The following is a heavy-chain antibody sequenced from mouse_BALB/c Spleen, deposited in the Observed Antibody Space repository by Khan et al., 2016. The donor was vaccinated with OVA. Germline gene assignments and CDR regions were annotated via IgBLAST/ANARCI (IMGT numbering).Heavy chain of an antibody. CDR2: IFPGSDTP. V-gene: IGHV1-77*01. Sequence: VQLQESGPELVKPGASLKVSCKASGYTFTDYIIGWVKQSTRQGLEWIGDIFPGSDTPYYNENFKDRATLTADKSTNTAYMQLSSLTSDDSAVYFCARGGYSAFAYWGQGTLVTVSA. J-gene: IGHJ3*01. CDR3: ARGGYSAFAY. CDR1: GYTFTDYI. D-gene: IGHD2-14*01.